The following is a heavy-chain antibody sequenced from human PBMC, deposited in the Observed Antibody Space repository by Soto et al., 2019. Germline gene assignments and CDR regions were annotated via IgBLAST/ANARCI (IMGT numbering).Heavy chain of an antibody. J-gene: IGHJ4*02. CDR2: IKSKRDSGTT. CDR1: GFPFSNAW. Sequence: GGSLRLSCGASGFPFSNAWMNWVRQAPGKGLEWVGRIKSKRDSGTTDYAAPVKGRFTISRDDSRNTAYMELSSLRSEDTAVYYCARDLYYDSSGYQPFDYWGQGTLVTVSS. D-gene: IGHD3-22*01. V-gene: IGHV3-15*07. CDR3: ARDLYYDSSGYQPFDY.